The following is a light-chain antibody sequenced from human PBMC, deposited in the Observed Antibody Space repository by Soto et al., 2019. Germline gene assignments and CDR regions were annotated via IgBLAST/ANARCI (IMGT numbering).Light chain of an antibody. J-gene: IGLJ2*01. CDR1: NSNIGTYP. Sequence: QSVLTQPPSVSGTPGQRVTISCSGSNSNIGTYPVNWYQQLPGMAPKLLIYRNDQRPLGVPDRFSGSKSGTSASLAISRLQSEDESDYYCASWDENLNGRVIFGGGTKLTVL. CDR2: RND. V-gene: IGLV1-44*01. CDR3: ASWDENLNGRVI.